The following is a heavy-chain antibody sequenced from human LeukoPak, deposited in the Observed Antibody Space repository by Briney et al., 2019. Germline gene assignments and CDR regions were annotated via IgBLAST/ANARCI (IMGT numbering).Heavy chain of an antibody. V-gene: IGHV4-39*07. CDR2: FYYSGST. CDR3: ARARGVMGFRFDP. Sequence: PSETLSLTCTVSGDSISSSSYYWGWIRQPPGKGLEWIGSFYYSGSTYYNPSLKSRVTMSVDTSKNQFSLRLSSVTAADTAVYYCARARGVMGFRFDPWGQGTLVTVSS. CDR1: GDSISSSSYY. D-gene: IGHD3-10*01. J-gene: IGHJ5*02.